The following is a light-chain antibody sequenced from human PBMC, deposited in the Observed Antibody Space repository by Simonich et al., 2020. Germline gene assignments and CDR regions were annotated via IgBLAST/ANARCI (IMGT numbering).Light chain of an antibody. CDR2: DTS. CDR1: TGAVTSGHY. CDR3: SSYTSSSFWV. V-gene: IGLV7-46*01. Sequence: QAVVTQEPSLTVSPGGTVTLTCDSSTGAVTSGHYPYWFQQKPGQAPRTLIYDTSNKHSWTPARFSGSLLGGKAALTLSGAQPEDEADYYCSSYTSSSFWVFGGGTKLTVL. J-gene: IGLJ3*02.